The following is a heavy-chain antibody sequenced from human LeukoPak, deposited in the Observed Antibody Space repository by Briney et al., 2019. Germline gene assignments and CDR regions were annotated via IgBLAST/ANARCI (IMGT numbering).Heavy chain of an antibody. CDR1: GGSISSGGYS. CDR3: ARVPRWLQLGWFDP. V-gene: IGHV4-30-4*07. Sequence: SETLSLTCAVSGGSISSGGYSWSWIRQPPGKGMEFIAYIYYTGNTYFNPSLKSRVTISVDTSKNQFSLKLSSVTAADTAVYYCARVPRWLQLGWFDPWGQGTLVTVSS. CDR2: IYYTGNT. D-gene: IGHD5-24*01. J-gene: IGHJ5*02.